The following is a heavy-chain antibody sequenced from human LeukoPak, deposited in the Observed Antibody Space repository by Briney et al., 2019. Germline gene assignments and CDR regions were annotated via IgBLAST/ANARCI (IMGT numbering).Heavy chain of an antibody. CDR1: GGTFSSYA. CDR2: ISAYNGNT. D-gene: IGHD6-19*01. V-gene: IGHV1-18*01. J-gene: IGHJ4*02. Sequence: ASVKVSCKASGGTFSSYAISWVRQAPGQGLEWMGWISAYNGNTNYAQKLQGRVTMTTDTSTSTAYMELRSLRSDDTAVYYCARDVAVAAPSWGQGTLVTVSS. CDR3: ARDVAVAAPS.